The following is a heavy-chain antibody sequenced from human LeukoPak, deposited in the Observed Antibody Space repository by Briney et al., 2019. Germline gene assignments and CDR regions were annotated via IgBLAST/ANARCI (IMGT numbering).Heavy chain of an antibody. CDR3: ARVGSSGLDAFDI. J-gene: IGHJ3*02. CDR2: INSDGSST. Sequence: PGGSLRLSCAASGFTFNSYWMHWVRQAPGKGLVWVSRINSDGSSTSYADSVKGRFTISRDNAKNTLYLQMNSLRAEDTAVYYCARVGSSGLDAFDIWGQGTMVTVSS. D-gene: IGHD6-19*01. V-gene: IGHV3-74*01. CDR1: GFTFNSYW.